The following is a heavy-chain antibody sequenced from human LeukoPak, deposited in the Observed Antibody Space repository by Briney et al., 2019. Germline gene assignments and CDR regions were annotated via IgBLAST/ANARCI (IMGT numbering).Heavy chain of an antibody. J-gene: IGHJ3*02. V-gene: IGHV1-46*01. CDR3: ARVPAGGGSPRAFDI. Sequence: ASVKVSCKASVYTFTSYYMHWVRQAPGQGFEWMGIINPSGGSTSYAQKFQGRVTMTRDMSTSTVYMELSSLRSEDTAVYYCARVPAGGGSPRAFDIWGQGTMVTVSS. CDR1: VYTFTSYY. CDR2: INPSGGST. D-gene: IGHD1-26*01.